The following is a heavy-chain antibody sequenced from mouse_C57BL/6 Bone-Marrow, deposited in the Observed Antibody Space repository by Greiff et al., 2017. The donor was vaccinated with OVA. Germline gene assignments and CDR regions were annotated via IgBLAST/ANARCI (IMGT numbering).Heavy chain of an antibody. CDR3: ARHERWEYSNYAWFAY. V-gene: IGHV1-62-2*01. Sequence: QVQLKESGAELVKPGASVKLSCKASGYTFTEYTIHWVKQRSGQGLEWIGWFYPGSGSIKYHEKFKDKATLTADKSSSTVYMELSRLTSEDSAVYFCARHERWEYSNYAWFAYWGQGTLVTVSA. CDR1: GYTFTEYT. CDR2: FYPGSGSI. D-gene: IGHD2-5*01. J-gene: IGHJ3*01.